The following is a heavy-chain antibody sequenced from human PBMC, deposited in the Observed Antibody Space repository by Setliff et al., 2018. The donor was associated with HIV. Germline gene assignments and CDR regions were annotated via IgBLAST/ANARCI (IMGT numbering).Heavy chain of an antibody. CDR3: ARGELDLDY. Sequence: ASVKVSCKTSGYRFTSYAMNWVRQAPGQGLEWMGWIDTHTGNPTYAQGFTGRFVFSLDTSVSTAYLQISSLKAEDTAVYYCARGELDLDYWGQGTLVTV. CDR1: GYRFTSYA. V-gene: IGHV7-4-1*02. D-gene: IGHD1-1*01. CDR2: IDTHTGNP. J-gene: IGHJ4*02.